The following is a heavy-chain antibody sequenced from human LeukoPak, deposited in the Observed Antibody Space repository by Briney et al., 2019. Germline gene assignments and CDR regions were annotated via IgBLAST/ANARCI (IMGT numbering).Heavy chain of an antibody. V-gene: IGHV4-4*02. Sequence: PSETLSLTCAVSGGSISSSNWWSWVHQPPGKGLEWIGEIYHSGSTNYNPSLKSRVTISVDKSKNQFSLKLSSVTAADTAVYYCARDTQRGQWLVRYYGMDVWGQGTTVTVSS. CDR3: ARDTQRGQWLVRYYGMDV. CDR2: IYHSGST. CDR1: GGSISSSNW. D-gene: IGHD6-19*01. J-gene: IGHJ6*02.